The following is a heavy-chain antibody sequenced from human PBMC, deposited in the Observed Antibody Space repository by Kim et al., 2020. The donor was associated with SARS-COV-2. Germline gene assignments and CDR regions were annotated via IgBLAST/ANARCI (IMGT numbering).Heavy chain of an antibody. D-gene: IGHD3-22*01. Sequence: RFTISRDNAKNSLYLQMNSLRAEDTALYYCAKDYSNYYDSTRGYYYGMDVWGQGTTVTVSS. CDR3: AKDYSNYYDSTRGYYYGMDV. J-gene: IGHJ6*02. V-gene: IGHV3-9*01.